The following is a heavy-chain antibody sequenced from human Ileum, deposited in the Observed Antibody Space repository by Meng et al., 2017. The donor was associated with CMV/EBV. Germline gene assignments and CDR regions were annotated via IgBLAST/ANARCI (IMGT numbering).Heavy chain of an antibody. CDR3: SRASSDWYQDY. J-gene: IGHJ4*02. CDR2: INNDGSST. CDR1: GLTFSSNW. D-gene: IGHD6-19*01. Sequence: EVQLVEAGGGLVQPGGSLRLSCAVSGLTFSSNWMYWVRQAPGKGLVWVSRINNDGSSTTYADSVKGRFTISRDNAKNMLYLQMNSLRAEDTAVYYCSRASSDWYQDYWGQGTLVTVSS. V-gene: IGHV3-74*01.